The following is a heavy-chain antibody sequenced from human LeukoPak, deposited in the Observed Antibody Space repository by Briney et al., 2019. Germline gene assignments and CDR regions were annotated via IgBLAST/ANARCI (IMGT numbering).Heavy chain of an antibody. J-gene: IGHJ3*02. V-gene: IGHV4-38-2*01. CDR3: ARSWNYGRAAEAFDI. D-gene: IGHD1-7*01. CDR1: SYSISSGYY. CDR2: MYHSGST. Sequence: SETLSLTCAVSSYSISSGYYWGWIRQPPGKGPEWIASMYHSGSTYYNPSLKDRVTISVDTPKNHFSLNLSSVTAADTAVYYCARSWNYGRAAEAFDIWGQGTMVAVSS.